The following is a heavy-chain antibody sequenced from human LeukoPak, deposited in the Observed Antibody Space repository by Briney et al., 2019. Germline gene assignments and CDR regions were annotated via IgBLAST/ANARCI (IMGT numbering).Heavy chain of an antibody. J-gene: IGHJ6*02. D-gene: IGHD1-26*01. CDR3: ATRGAPGYYYGMDV. Sequence: GGSLRLSCAASGFTVGSNYMSWVRQAPGKGLEWVSIISSGGTTSYADSVKGRFTISRDNSRNTLYLQMNSLRAEDTAVYYCATRGAPGYYYGMDVWGQGTTVTVPS. CDR1: GFTVGSNY. CDR2: ISSGGTT. V-gene: IGHV3-66*01.